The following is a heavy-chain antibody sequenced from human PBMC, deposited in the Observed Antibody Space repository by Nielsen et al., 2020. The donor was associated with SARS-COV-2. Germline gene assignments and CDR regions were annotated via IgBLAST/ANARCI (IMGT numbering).Heavy chain of an antibody. CDR2: IFSNDEK. D-gene: IGHD6-6*01. Sequence: SGPTLVKPTETLTLTCTVSGFSLSNARMGVSWIRQPPGKALEWLAHIFSNDEKSYSTSLKSRLTISKDTSKSQVVLTMTNMDPVDTATYYCARIGYAYSSSSLYGMDVWGQGTTVTVSS. V-gene: IGHV2-26*01. J-gene: IGHJ6*02. CDR1: GFSLSNARMG. CDR3: ARIGYAYSSSSLYGMDV.